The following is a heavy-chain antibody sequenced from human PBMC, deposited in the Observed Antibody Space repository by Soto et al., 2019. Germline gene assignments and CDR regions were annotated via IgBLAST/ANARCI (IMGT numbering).Heavy chain of an antibody. CDR2: INPSGGST. CDR1: GYTFTSYY. J-gene: IGHJ6*02. V-gene: IGHV1-46*01. Sequence: ASVKVSCKASGYTFTSYYMHWVRQAPGQGLEWMGIINPSGGSTSYARKFQGRVTMTRDTSTSTVYMELSSLRSEDTAVYYCARSGWTNVNYYYYGMDVWGQGTTVTVSS. CDR3: ARSGWTNVNYYYYGMDV. D-gene: IGHD6-19*01.